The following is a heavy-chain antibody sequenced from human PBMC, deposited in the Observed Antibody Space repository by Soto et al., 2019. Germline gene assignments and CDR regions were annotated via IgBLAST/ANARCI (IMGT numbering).Heavy chain of an antibody. V-gene: IGHV4-59*08. J-gene: IGHJ4*02. Sequence: QVQLQESGPGLVKPSETLSLTCTVSGGSISSYYWSWIRQPPGKGLEWIGYIYYSGSTNYNPSLKSRVTISVDTSKNQFSLKLSSVTAADTAVYYCARLYPIQRRYCSSTSCYVFDYWGQGTLVTVSS. CDR1: GGSISSYY. CDR3: ARLYPIQRRYCSSTSCYVFDY. CDR2: IYYSGST. D-gene: IGHD2-2*01.